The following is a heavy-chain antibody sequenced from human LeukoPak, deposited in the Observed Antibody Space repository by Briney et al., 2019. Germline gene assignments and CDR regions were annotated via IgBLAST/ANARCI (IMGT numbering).Heavy chain of an antibody. V-gene: IGHV3-23*01. CDR1: GFTFSLYA. J-gene: IGHJ5*02. CDR2: ISGSGDNT. CDR3: AKESTVTPGNVNWFDP. D-gene: IGHD4-17*01. Sequence: GGSLRLSCAASGFTFSLYAMSWVRQTPGKGLEWISTISGSGDNTYYAESVKGRFTISRDNSRNTLYLRMKSLRAEDPAMYYCAKESTVTPGNVNWFDPWGQGTLVTVSS.